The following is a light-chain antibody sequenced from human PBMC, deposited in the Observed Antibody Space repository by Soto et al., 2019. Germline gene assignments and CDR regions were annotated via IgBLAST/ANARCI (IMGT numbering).Light chain of an antibody. CDR2: EVS. CDR3: SSYAGSNNFV. J-gene: IGLJ1*01. V-gene: IGLV2-8*01. Sequence: QSALTQPPSASGSPGQSVTISCTGTSSDIGDYIYVSWYQQHPGKAPKLMIYEVSRRPSGVPDRFSGSKSGNTASLTVSGLQAEDEAHYYCSSYAGSNNFVFGTGTKLTVL. CDR1: SSDIGDYIY.